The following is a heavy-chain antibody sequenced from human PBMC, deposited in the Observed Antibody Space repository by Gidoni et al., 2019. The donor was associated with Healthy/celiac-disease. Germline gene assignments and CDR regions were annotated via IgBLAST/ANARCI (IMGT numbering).Heavy chain of an antibody. CDR1: GFTFDDYA. D-gene: IGHD5-18*01. CDR2: ISGDGGST. J-gene: IGHJ6*02. V-gene: IGHV3-43*02. CDR3: AKDILGYSYGLGLWARYYYGMDV. Sequence: EVQLVESGGGVVQPGGCLRLSCAASGFTFDDYAMHWVRQAPGKGLGLVSLISGDGGSTYYADSVKGRFTISRDNSKNSLYLQMNSLRTEDTALYYCAKDILGYSYGLGLWARYYYGMDVWGQGTTVTVSS.